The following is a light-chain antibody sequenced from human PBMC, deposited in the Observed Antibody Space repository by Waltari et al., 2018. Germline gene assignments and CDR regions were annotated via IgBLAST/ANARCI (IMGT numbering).Light chain of an antibody. V-gene: IGKV1-9*01. J-gene: IGKJ2*01. CDR3: QQLNSYPYT. Sequence: DIQLTQSPPFLSASVGDRVTITCRASQGISSYLVWYQQKPGKAPKVLIYAASTLQSGVPSRFSGSGSGTECTLTISSLQPEDFATYYCQQLNSYPYTFGQGTKLEIK. CDR1: QGISSY. CDR2: AAS.